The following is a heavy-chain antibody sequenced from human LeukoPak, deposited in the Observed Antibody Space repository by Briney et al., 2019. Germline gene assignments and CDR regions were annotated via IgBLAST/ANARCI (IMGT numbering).Heavy chain of an antibody. J-gene: IGHJ2*01. V-gene: IGHV3-23*01. CDR1: GFTFNIYA. D-gene: IGHD4-17*01. CDR2: ISGSGGST. CDR3: AKDFPFDCGDYAPWYFDL. Sequence: GGSLRLSCAASGFTFNIYAMSWVRQAPGKGLEWVSAISGSGGSTYYADSVKGRFTIARDNSKNTLYLQMNSLRAEDTAVYYCAKDFPFDCGDYAPWYFDLWGRGTLVTVSS.